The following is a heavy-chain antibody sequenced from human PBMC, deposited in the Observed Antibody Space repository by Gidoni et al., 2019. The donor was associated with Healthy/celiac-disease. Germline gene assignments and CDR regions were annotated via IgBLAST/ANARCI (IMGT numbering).Heavy chain of an antibody. CDR1: GGSISSGGYY. V-gene: IGHV4-31*03. D-gene: IGHD2-15*01. J-gene: IGHJ4*02. CDR2: IYYSGST. Sequence: QVQLQESGPGLVKPSQTLSLTCTVSGGSISSGGYYWSWIRQHPGKGLEWIGYIYYSGSTYYNPSLKSRVTISVDTSKNQFSLKLSSVTAADTAVYYCARAPMVARPYSYFDYWGQGTLVTVSS. CDR3: ARAPMVARPYSYFDY.